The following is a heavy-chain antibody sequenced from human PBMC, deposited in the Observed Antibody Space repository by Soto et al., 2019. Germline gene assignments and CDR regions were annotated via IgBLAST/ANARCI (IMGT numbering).Heavy chain of an antibody. Sequence: GESLNISCKGSGYSFTSYWIGWVRQMPGKGLEWMGIIYPGDSDTRYSPSFQGQVTISADKSISTAYLQWSSLKASDTAMYYCARRGRTGYYRGYYYYYGMDVWGQGTTVTVS. J-gene: IGHJ6*02. D-gene: IGHD3-9*01. V-gene: IGHV5-51*01. CDR3: ARRGRTGYYRGYYYYYGMDV. CDR2: IYPGDSDT. CDR1: GYSFTSYW.